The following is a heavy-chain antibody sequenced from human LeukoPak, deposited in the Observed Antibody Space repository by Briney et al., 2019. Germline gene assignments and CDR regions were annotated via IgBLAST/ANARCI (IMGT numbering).Heavy chain of an antibody. J-gene: IGHJ4*02. D-gene: IGHD3-22*01. V-gene: IGHV1-46*01. CDR2: INPSDGTI. CDR3: ARAPANKYDSRLPEDY. Sequence: ASVKVSCKASGYTFTRSYMHWVRQAPGQGLEWMGIINPSDGTISYAQKFQGRVTMTRDTSTSTVYMELSSLRSEDTAVYYCARAPANKYDSRLPEDYWGQGTLVTVSS. CDR1: GYTFTRSY.